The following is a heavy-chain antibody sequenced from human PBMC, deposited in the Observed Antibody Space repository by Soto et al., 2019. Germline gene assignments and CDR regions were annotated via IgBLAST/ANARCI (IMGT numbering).Heavy chain of an antibody. CDR3: ARESITGLREIDP. J-gene: IGHJ5*02. CDR2: IWYDGSNK. CDR1: GFTFSSYG. Sequence: PGGSLRLSCAASGFTFSSYGMHWVRQASGKGLEWVAVIWYDGSNKYYADSVKGRFTISRDNSKNTLYLQMNSLRAEDTAVYYCARESITGLREIDPWGQGTLVTVSS. D-gene: IGHD1-20*01. V-gene: IGHV3-33*01.